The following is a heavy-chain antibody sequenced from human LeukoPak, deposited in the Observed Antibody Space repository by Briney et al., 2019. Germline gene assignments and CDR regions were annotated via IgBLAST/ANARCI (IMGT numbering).Heavy chain of an antibody. CDR1: GGSISSTTAY. J-gene: IGHJ6*03. CDR3: ARVGYCSGGTCYSYFHMDV. CDR2: IYYTGNT. Sequence: SETLSLTCTVSGGSISSTTAYWGWIRQPPGKGLEWIGNIYYTGNTYYNPSLKSRVTISVDSSKNQFSLKLSSVTAADTAVYYCARVGYCSGGTCYSYFHMDVWGKGTTVTISS. D-gene: IGHD2-15*01. V-gene: IGHV4-39*01.